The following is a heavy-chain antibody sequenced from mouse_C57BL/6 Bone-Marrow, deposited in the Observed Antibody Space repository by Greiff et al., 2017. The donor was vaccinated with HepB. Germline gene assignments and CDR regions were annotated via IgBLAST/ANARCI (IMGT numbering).Heavy chain of an antibody. Sequence: EVMLVESGEGLVKPGGSLKLSCAASGFTFSSYAMSWVRQTPEKRLEWVAYISSGGDYIYYADTVKGRFTISRDNARKTLYLQMSSLKSEDTAMYYCTRDDYGSSRAMDYWGQGTSVTVSS. D-gene: IGHD1-1*01. CDR2: ISSGGDYI. CDR3: TRDDYGSSRAMDY. V-gene: IGHV5-9-1*02. J-gene: IGHJ4*01. CDR1: GFTFSSYA.